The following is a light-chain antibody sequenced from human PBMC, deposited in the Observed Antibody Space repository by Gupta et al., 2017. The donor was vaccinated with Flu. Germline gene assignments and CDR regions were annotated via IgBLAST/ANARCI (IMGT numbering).Light chain of an antibody. V-gene: IGKV1-5*03. J-gene: IGKJ2*01. Sequence: PSTLSASVGDRVTITCRASQGISRWLAWYQQKPGKAPNLLIYKASNLQGGVPSRFSGSGSGTEFTLTISSLQPDDFATYYCQQDNSSPYTFGQGTKVEI. CDR2: KAS. CDR3: QQDNSSPYT. CDR1: QGISRW.